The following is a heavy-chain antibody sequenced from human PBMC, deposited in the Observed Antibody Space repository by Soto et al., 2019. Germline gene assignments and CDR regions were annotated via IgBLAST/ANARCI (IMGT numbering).Heavy chain of an antibody. CDR1: GGSISGYY. CDR2: IYYSGGT. D-gene: IGHD4-17*01. CDR3: ARDTLRYYGDYSDAFDI. J-gene: IGHJ3*02. Sequence: PSEALSVSCAVSGGSISGYYWSWIRQPPGKGLEWIGYIYYSGGTNYNPSLKSRVTISVDTSKNQFSLKLSSVTAADTAVYYCARDTLRYYGDYSDAFDIWGQGTMVTVPS. V-gene: IGHV4-59*01.